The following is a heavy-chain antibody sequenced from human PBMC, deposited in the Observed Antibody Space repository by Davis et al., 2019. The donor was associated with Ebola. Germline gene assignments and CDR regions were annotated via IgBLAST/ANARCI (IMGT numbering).Heavy chain of an antibody. J-gene: IGHJ5*02. Sequence: GESLKISCAASGFTFSSYAMSWVRQAPGKGLEWVSAISGSGGSTYYADSVKGRFTISRENAKNSLYLQMNSLRAEDTAVYYCARAQLWSGDWFDPWGQGTLVTVSS. CDR3: ARAQLWSGDWFDP. CDR2: ISGSGGST. CDR1: GFTFSSYA. V-gene: IGHV3-23*01. D-gene: IGHD5-18*01.